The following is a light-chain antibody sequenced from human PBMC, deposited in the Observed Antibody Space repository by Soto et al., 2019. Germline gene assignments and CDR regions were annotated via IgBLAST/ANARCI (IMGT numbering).Light chain of an antibody. CDR3: QQYENYWT. V-gene: IGKV1-5*01. CDR1: QPISSW. CDR2: DAS. Sequence: DIQMTQSPPTLSASVGDRVTITCRASQPISSWLAWYHQKPGKAPKLLIYDASNLESGVPSRFSGIGSGTEVTLTISSLQPEDFGIYDCQQYENYWTFGQGTKVEIK. J-gene: IGKJ1*01.